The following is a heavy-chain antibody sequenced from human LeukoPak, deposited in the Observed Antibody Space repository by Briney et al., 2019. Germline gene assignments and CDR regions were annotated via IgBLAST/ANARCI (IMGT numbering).Heavy chain of an antibody. Sequence: SETLSLTCAVSGGSISSGGYSWSWIRQPPGKGLEWIGYIYHSGSTYYNPSLKSRVTISVDRSKNQFSLKLSSVTAADTAVYYCAREYSSGWYRRMDYFDYWGQGTLVTVSS. J-gene: IGHJ4*02. CDR1: GGSISSGGYS. V-gene: IGHV4-30-2*01. D-gene: IGHD6-19*01. CDR2: IYHSGST. CDR3: AREYSSGWYRRMDYFDY.